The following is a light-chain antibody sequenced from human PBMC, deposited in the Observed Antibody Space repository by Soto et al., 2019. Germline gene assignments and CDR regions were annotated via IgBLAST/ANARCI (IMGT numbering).Light chain of an antibody. CDR2: EGT. CDR3: CSYAGSRTYV. J-gene: IGLJ1*01. CDR1: SSDIGSYDL. V-gene: IGLV2-23*01. Sequence: QSALTQPASVSGPLGQSIVISCTGSSSDIGSYDLVSWYQQYPGKAPKVVIFEGTKRHSGVSNRFSGSKSGNTASLTISGLQTEDEADYYCCSYAGSRTYVFGAGTKGAVL.